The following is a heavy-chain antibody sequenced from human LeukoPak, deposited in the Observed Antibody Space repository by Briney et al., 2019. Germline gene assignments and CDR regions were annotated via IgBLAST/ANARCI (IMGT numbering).Heavy chain of an antibody. D-gene: IGHD6-13*01. CDR1: GASITGYY. V-gene: IGHV4-4*07. Sequence: PSETLSLTCSVSGASITGYYWSWIRQPAGKGLEWIGRIYTSGSTDYNPSLRSRVTMSVDTSKKQFSLRLTSVTAADTAVYYCSGSSSWYGNYYFDYWGQGTLVTVSS. CDR2: IYTSGST. CDR3: SGSSSWYGNYYFDY. J-gene: IGHJ4*02.